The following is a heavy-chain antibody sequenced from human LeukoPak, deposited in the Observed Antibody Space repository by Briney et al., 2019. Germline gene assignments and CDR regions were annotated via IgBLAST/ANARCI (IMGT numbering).Heavy chain of an antibody. V-gene: IGHV3-53*01. CDR3: ARGEEDSSGYYPFDY. D-gene: IGHD3-22*01. J-gene: IGHJ4*02. CDR2: IYSGGST. CDR1: GFTFSSNY. Sequence: GGSLRLSCAASGFTFSSNYMSWVRQAPGKGLEWVSVIYSGGSTYYADSVKGRFTISRDNSKNTLYLQMNSLRAEDTAVYYRARGEEDSSGYYPFDYWGQGTLVTVSS.